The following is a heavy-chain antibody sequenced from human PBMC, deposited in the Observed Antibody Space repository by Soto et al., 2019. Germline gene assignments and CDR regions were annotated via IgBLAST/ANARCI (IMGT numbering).Heavy chain of an antibody. CDR1: GFDFTNYA. CDR2: ISGSGART. D-gene: IGHD3-22*01. V-gene: IGHV3-23*01. J-gene: IGHJ4*02. Sequence: GGSLRLSCVASGFDFTNYALSWVRQAPGKGLEWVSSISGSGARTDYADSVKGRFTISRDNSKNTLYLQMNFLRVDDTAVYYCAKDRTYYDRIAYYFVPDDWGQGTLVTVSS. CDR3: AKDRTYYDRIAYYFVPDD.